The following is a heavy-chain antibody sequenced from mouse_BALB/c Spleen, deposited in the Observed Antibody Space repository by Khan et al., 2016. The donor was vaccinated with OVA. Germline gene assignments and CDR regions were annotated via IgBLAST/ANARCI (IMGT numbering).Heavy chain of an antibody. J-gene: IGHJ4*01. CDR2: INTHSGVP. CDR1: GYTFTTAG. Sequence: QIQLVQSGPELKKPGETVRISCKASGYTFTTAGMQWVQKMPGKGLKWIGWINTHSGVPKYAEDFKGRFAFSLETSASPVYLQITNLKNEDTATYFWARGGAAFYRNDGGAMDYWGQGTSVTVSS. D-gene: IGHD2-14*01. V-gene: IGHV9-4*02. CDR3: ARGGAAFYRNDGGAMDY.